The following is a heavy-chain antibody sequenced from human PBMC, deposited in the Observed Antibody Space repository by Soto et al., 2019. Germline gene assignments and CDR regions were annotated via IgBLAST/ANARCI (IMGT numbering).Heavy chain of an antibody. Sequence: ASVKVSCKASGYTFTSYYMHWVRQAPGQGLEWMGIINPSGGSTSYAQKFQGRVTMTRDTSTSTVYMELSSLRSEDTAVYYCARDRHIEVNKNNWFDPWGQGTLVTVS. J-gene: IGHJ5*02. D-gene: IGHD2-21*01. CDR1: GYTFTSYY. CDR3: ARDRHIEVNKNNWFDP. V-gene: IGHV1-46*01. CDR2: INPSGGST.